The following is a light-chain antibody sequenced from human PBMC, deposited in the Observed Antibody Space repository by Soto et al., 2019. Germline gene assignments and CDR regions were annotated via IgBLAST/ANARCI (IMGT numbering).Light chain of an antibody. CDR2: EGT. CDR3: CSYGDFRTSWV. J-gene: IGLJ3*02. Sequence: QSALTQPASVSGSPGQSITISCTGTSSDVGSDYLVSWYQQHPGTAPKLIIYEGTKRPSGVSDRFSGSSSGNTASLTISGLQTEDEGDYFCCSYGDFRTSWVFGGGTKVTVL. V-gene: IGLV2-23*01. CDR1: SSDVGSDYL.